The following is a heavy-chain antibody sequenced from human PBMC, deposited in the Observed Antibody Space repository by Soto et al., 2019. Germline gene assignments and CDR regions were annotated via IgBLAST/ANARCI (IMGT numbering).Heavy chain of an antibody. CDR1: GGSISSSSYY. V-gene: IGHV4-39*07. J-gene: IGHJ5*02. D-gene: IGHD3-9*01. CDR3: ARTLLYYDILTGYYDLNWFDP. CDR2: IYYSGST. Sequence: SETLSLTCTVSGGSISSSSYYWGWIRQPPGKGLEWIGSIYYSGSTNYNPSLKSRVTISVDTSKNQFSLKLSSVTAADTAVYYCARTLLYYDILTGYYDLNWFDPWGQGTLVTVSS.